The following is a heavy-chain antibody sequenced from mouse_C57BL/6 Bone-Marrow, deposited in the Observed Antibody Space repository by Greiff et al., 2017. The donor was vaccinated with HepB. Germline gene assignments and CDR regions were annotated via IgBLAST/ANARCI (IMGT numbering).Heavy chain of an antibody. CDR3: ARLDSSGYDYAMDY. CDR1: GFTFSSYG. J-gene: IGHJ4*01. Sequence: EVQLVESGGELVKPGGSLKLSCAASGFTFSSYGMSWVRQTPDKRLEWVATISSGGSYTYYPDSVKGRFTISRDNAKNTLYLQMSSLKSEDTAMYYCARLDSSGYDYAMDYWGQGTSVTVSS. V-gene: IGHV5-6*01. D-gene: IGHD3-2*02. CDR2: ISSGGSYT.